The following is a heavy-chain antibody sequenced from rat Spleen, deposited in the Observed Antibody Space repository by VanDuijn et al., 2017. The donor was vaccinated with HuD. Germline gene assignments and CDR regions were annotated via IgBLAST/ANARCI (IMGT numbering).Heavy chain of an antibody. J-gene: IGHJ4*01. D-gene: IGHD4-3*01. CDR3: TTEFGVRVMDA. CDR2: ISYDDSST. CDR1: GFTFSDYN. Sequence: EVRLVESGGGLVRPGRSLKLSCAASGFTFSDYNMAWVRQAPKKGLEWVATISYDDSSTYYRDSVKGRFTISRDNATSSLYLQMDSLRSEDTATYYCTTEFGVRVMDAWGQGASVTVSS. V-gene: IGHV5-7*01.